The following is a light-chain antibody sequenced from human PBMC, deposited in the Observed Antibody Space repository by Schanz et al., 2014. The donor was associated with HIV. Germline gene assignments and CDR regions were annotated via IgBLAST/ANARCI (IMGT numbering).Light chain of an antibody. V-gene: IGLV1-51*02. CDR1: TSNIGNNY. CDR3: CSHTRTLTYVM. Sequence: QSVLTQPPSVSAAPGQRVTISCSGSTSNIGNNYVSWYQQFPGAAPKLLIYGNNNRPSGVPDRFSGSKSGNTASLTVSGLQAEDEADYFCCSHTRTLTYVMFGGGTKLTVL. CDR2: GNN. J-gene: IGLJ3*02.